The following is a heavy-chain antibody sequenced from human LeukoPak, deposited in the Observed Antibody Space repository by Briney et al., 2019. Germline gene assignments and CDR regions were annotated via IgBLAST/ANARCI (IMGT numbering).Heavy chain of an antibody. CDR1: GFTVSSNY. CDR2: IYSGGST. J-gene: IGHJ3*02. CDR3: AGLYYYGSGSYPDDAFDI. V-gene: IGHV3-66*01. Sequence: GGSLRLSCAASGFTVSSNYMSWVRQAPGKGLEWVSVIYSGGSTYYADSVKGRFTISRDNSKNTLYLQMNSLRAEDTAVYYCAGLYYYGSGSYPDDAFDIWGQGTMVTVSS. D-gene: IGHD3-10*01.